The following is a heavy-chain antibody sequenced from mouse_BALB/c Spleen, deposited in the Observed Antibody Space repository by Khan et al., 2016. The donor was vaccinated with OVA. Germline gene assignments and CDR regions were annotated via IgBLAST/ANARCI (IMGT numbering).Heavy chain of an antibody. CDR1: GYTFTDYY. V-gene: IGHV1-84*02. CDR2: IYPGSGNT. J-gene: IGHJ2*01. D-gene: IGHD3-2*01. CDR3: ARARKLGIDY. Sequence: VQLKESGPELVKPGASVKISCKASGYTFTDYYINWVKQKPGQGLEWIGWIYPGSGNTKYNEKFRGKATLTVDTSSSTSYMQLSSLTSEDTAVYFCARARKLGIDYWGQGTTLTVSS.